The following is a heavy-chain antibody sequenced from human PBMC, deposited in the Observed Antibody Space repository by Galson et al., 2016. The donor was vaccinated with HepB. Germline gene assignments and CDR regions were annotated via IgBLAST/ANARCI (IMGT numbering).Heavy chain of an antibody. CDR2: IYHSGST. Sequence: SETLSLTCAVSGGSISSSNWWSWVRHPPGKGLEWIGEIYHSGSTNDNSSLKSRVTISVDKSKNQFSLKLSSVTAADTAVYYGASHPGVATEVWGQGTLVTVSS. J-gene: IGHJ4*02. CDR3: ASHPGVATEV. D-gene: IGHD5-12*01. CDR1: GGSISSSNW. V-gene: IGHV4-4*02.